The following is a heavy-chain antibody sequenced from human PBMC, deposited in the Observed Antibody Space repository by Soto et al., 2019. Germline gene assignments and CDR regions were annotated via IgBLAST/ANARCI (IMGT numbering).Heavy chain of an antibody. CDR3: AKDQTSQWELPDAFDI. CDR1: GFTFDDYA. V-gene: IGHV3-9*01. J-gene: IGHJ3*02. Sequence: EVQLVESGGGLVQPGRSLRLSCAASGFTFDDYAMHWVRQAPGQGLEWVSGISWNSGSIGYADSVKGRFTISRDNAKNSLYLQMNSLRAEDTALYYCAKDQTSQWELPDAFDIWGQGTMVTVSS. CDR2: ISWNSGSI. D-gene: IGHD1-26*01.